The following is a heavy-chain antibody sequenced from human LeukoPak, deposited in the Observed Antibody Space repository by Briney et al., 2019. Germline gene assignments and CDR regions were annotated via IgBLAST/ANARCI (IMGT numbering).Heavy chain of an antibody. J-gene: IGHJ6*02. Sequence: GGSLRLSCAASGFTFSSYSMNWVRQAPGKGLEWVSSISSSSSYIYYADSVKGRFTISRDNAKNSLYLQMNSLRAEDTAVYYCAREPGSERYGMDVWGQGTTVTVSS. D-gene: IGHD3-10*01. CDR3: AREPGSERYGMDV. CDR2: ISSSSSYI. CDR1: GFTFSSYS. V-gene: IGHV3-21*01.